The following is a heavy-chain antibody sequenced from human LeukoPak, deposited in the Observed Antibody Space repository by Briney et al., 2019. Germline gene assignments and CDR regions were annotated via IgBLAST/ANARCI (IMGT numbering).Heavy chain of an antibody. D-gene: IGHD5-18*01. CDR3: ARAQIYSYGAYYFDY. Sequence: GGSLRLSCAASGFTVSSNYMSWVRQAPGKGLEWVSVIYSGGSTYYADSVKGRFTISRDNSKNTLYLQMNSLRAEDTAVYYCARAQIYSYGAYYFDYWGQGTLVTVSS. J-gene: IGHJ4*02. V-gene: IGHV3-53*01. CDR1: GFTVSSNY. CDR2: IYSGGST.